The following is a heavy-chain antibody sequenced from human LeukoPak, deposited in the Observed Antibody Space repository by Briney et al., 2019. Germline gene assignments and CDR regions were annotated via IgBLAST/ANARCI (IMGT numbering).Heavy chain of an antibody. V-gene: IGHV4-39*01. D-gene: IGHD6-13*01. Sequence: PSETLSLTCTVSGGSISSSSYYWGWIRQPPGKGLEWIGSIYYSGSTYYNPSLKSRVTISVDTSKNQFSLKLSSVTAADTAVYYCARGRRSSSSRWFDPWGQGTLVTVSS. CDR1: GGSISSSSYY. CDR2: IYYSGST. J-gene: IGHJ5*02. CDR3: ARGRRSSSSRWFDP.